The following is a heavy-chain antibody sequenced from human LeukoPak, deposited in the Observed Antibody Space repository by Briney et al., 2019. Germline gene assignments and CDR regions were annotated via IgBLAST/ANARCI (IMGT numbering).Heavy chain of an antibody. CDR2: ISYDGSNK. CDR1: GSTCSRFA. V-gene: IGHV3-30*04. Sequence: PGGSLRLSCAASGSTCSRFAMHWVRQAPGKGLEWVAVISYDGSNKYYADSVKGRFTISRDNAKSTLYLRVNSLRAEDTAVYYCAIGDGLGELSSSFEYWGQGTLVTVSS. D-gene: IGHD3-16*02. CDR3: AIGDGLGELSSSFEY. J-gene: IGHJ4*02.